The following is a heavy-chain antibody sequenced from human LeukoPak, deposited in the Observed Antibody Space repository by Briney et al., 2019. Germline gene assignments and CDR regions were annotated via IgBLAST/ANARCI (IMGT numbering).Heavy chain of an antibody. J-gene: IGHJ4*02. CDR1: GFTVRSSY. CDR2: IYAGGSA. D-gene: IGHD5-24*01. Sequence: GGSLRLSCAAPGFTVRSSYMSGVRQAPGKGLEWVSIIYAGGSAYYADSVKGRFTISRDNSKNKLYLEMNNLRVEDTAMYYCATGRWLRLFDYWGQGTLVTVSS. V-gene: IGHV3-66*01. CDR3: ATGRWLRLFDY.